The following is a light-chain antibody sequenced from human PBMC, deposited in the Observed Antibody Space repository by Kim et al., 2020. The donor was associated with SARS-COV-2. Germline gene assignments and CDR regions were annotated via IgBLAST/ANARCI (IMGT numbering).Light chain of an antibody. V-gene: IGLV7-43*01. Sequence: PGGTVTRTCGSGPGTVTNGHYPSWFQQKPGHEPRALVFSTNQKRSWTPVRFSGSLLGGNAALTLSGVQPEDEAEYYCLLYYADSREFGGGTKVTVL. CDR3: LLYYADSRE. CDR1: PGTVTNGHY. J-gene: IGLJ2*01. CDR2: STN.